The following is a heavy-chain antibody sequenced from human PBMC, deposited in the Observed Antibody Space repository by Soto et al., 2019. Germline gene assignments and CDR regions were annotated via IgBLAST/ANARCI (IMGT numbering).Heavy chain of an antibody. CDR1: GFTVSSNY. D-gene: IGHD6-13*01. Sequence: VGSLRLSCAASGFTVSSNYMSWVRQAPGKGLEWVSVIYSGGSTYDADSVKGRFTISRDNSKNTLYLQMNSLRAEDTAVYYCATHSSSHPKYYYYGMDVWGQGTTVTVSS. V-gene: IGHV3-53*01. CDR3: ATHSSSHPKYYYYGMDV. CDR2: IYSGGST. J-gene: IGHJ6*02.